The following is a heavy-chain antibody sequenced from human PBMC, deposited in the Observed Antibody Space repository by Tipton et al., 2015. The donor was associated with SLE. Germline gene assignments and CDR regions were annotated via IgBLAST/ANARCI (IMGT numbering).Heavy chain of an antibody. CDR3: TSSYYISRFDY. CDR2: IFPGDSDT. Sequence: QSGAEVKKPGESLKISCKTSGYSFPTHWIGWVRQVPGKGLEWMGIIFPGDSDTRYSPSFQGQVTISVDRSINTAYLQWSALKASDTAMYYCTSSYYISRFDYWGQGTLVTVSS. J-gene: IGHJ4*02. D-gene: IGHD3-10*01. V-gene: IGHV5-51*03. CDR1: GYSFPTHW.